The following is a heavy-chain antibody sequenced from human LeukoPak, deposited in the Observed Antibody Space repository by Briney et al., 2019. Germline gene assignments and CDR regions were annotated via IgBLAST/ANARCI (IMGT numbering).Heavy chain of an antibody. V-gene: IGHV4-30-4*08. CDR1: GGSISSGDYD. Sequence: SQTLSLTCTVSGGSISSGDYDWGWIRQPRGKGLEWIGYIYYSGSTYYNPSLKSRVTISVNASKNQFSLKLSSVTAADTAVYYCARGPLSSTSLNWFDPWGQGTLVTVSS. J-gene: IGHJ5*02. CDR2: IYYSGST. CDR3: ARGPLSSTSLNWFDP. D-gene: IGHD2-2*01.